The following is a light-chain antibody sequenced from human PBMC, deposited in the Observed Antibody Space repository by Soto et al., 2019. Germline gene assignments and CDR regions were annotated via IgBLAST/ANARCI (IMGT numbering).Light chain of an antibody. CDR2: DAS. J-gene: IGKJ3*01. V-gene: IGKV1-33*01. CDR1: HDITSY. Sequence: DIQMTQSPSSLSASVGDRVTITCQASHDITSYLTRYQHKPGKAPKLLIYDASILEAGVPSRFSGSGSGTDFTVTISSLQPEDVATYYCQKCDYLPLFGPGTTVDFK. CDR3: QKCDYLPL.